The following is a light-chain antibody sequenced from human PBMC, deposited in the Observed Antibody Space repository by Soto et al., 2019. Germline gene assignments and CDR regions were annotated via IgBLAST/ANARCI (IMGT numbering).Light chain of an antibody. V-gene: IGKV3-15*01. CDR1: QSISTT. J-gene: IGKJ1*01. Sequence: EIVMTQSPATLSVSPGESATLSCRASQSISTTLAWYQQNPGQAPRLLIYGASTRATGLPARLIGSGSGTEFTLTSSSLQSEDLAGYDGQHNNNWPPWTFGQGNKVESK. CDR3: QHNNNWPPWT. CDR2: GAS.